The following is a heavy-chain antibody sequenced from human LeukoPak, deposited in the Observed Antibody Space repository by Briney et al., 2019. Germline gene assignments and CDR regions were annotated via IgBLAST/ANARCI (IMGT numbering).Heavy chain of an antibody. Sequence: ASVKVSCKXSGYTFTGFYIHWVRQAPGQGLEWMGWINPNSGGTNYAQKFQDRVTMTRDTSISTAYMELCSLKSDDTAVYYCARPLTTSGWYFDLWGRGTLVTVSS. V-gene: IGHV1-2*02. J-gene: IGHJ2*01. CDR2: INPNSGGT. D-gene: IGHD1-14*01. CDR3: ARPLTTSGWYFDL. CDR1: GYTFTGFY.